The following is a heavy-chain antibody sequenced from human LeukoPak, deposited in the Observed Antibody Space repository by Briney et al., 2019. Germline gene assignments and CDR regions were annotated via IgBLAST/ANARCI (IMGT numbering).Heavy chain of an antibody. Sequence: GGSLRLSCSTSGFTFSNYPMHWVRQAPGKGLEYVSGISGNGGNTYYANSVKGRFTISRDNSKHTLYLQMGSLRAEDMAVYYCARSKRWLEHYWYFDLWGRGTLVTVSS. CDR1: GFTFSNYP. J-gene: IGHJ2*01. V-gene: IGHV3-64*01. D-gene: IGHD5-24*01. CDR2: ISGNGGNT. CDR3: ARSKRWLEHYWYFDL.